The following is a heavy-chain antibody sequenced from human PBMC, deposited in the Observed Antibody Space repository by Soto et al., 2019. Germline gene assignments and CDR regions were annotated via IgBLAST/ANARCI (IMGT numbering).Heavy chain of an antibody. V-gene: IGHV5-51*01. D-gene: IGHD2-2*01. CDR3: ARESTGQFDY. J-gene: IGHJ4*02. CDR2: IYPGDSDT. CDR1: GYSFTSYW. Sequence: GESLKISCKGSGYSFTSYWIGWVRQMPGKGLEWMGIIYPGDSDTRFSPSLQGQVTISADTSISTVYLQWDSLKASDTAIYHCARESTGQFDYWGQGTQVTVFS.